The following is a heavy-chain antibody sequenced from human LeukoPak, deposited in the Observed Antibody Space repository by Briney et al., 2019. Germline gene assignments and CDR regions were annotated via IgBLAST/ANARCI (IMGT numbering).Heavy chain of an antibody. D-gene: IGHD3-10*01. CDR2: ISSSSNYI. CDR1: GFTFSSYS. CDR3: ARDDYYGSGSNGFY. J-gene: IGHJ4*02. Sequence: PGGSLRLSCAASGFTFSSYSMNWVRQAPGKELEWVSSISSSSNYIYYADSVKGRFTISRDNAKNSLYLRMNSLRAEDTAVYYCARDDYYGSGSNGFYWGQGTLVTVSS. V-gene: IGHV3-21*01.